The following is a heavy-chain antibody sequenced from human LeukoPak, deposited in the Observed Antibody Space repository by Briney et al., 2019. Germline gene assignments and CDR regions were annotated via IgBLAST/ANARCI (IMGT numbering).Heavy chain of an antibody. J-gene: IGHJ3*02. D-gene: IGHD3-22*01. Sequence: PGGSLRLSCAASGFTFSSYSMNWVRQAPGKGLEWVSYISSSSSTIYYADSVKGRFTISRDNSKNTLYLQMNSLRAEDTAVYYCARADSSGYYGIYGGAFDIWGQGTMVTVSS. CDR3: ARADSSGYYGIYGGAFDI. CDR2: ISSSSSTI. V-gene: IGHV3-48*01. CDR1: GFTFSSYS.